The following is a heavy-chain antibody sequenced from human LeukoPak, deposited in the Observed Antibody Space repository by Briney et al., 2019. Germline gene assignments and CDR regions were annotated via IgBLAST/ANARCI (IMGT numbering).Heavy chain of an antibody. Sequence: GGSLRLSCAASGFSFGTLWMSWVRQAPGKGLEWVANIKPDGSERYYVDSVKGRFTVSRDNAQNSLYLQMNSLTVDDMAVYYCVKDWRSASDPVFDYWGQGTLVTVSS. D-gene: IGHD3-16*01. J-gene: IGHJ4*02. CDR3: VKDWRSASDPVFDY. CDR2: IKPDGSER. V-gene: IGHV3-7*01. CDR1: GFSFGTLW.